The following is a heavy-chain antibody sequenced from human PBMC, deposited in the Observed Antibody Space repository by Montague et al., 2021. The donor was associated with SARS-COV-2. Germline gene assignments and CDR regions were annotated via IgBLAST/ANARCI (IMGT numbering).Heavy chain of an antibody. CDR1: GGSISFYY. V-gene: IGHV4-34*01. Sequence: SETLSLTCGVDGGSISFYYWSWIRQPPGKGLEWIGEINHSGSTNNNLSLKTRVTISIDTSKNQFSLKLSSVTAADTAVYYCARVQELYAINGDLNYWGQGTLVTVSS. J-gene: IGHJ4*02. D-gene: IGHD2-8*01. CDR3: ARVQELYAINGDLNY. CDR2: INHSGST.